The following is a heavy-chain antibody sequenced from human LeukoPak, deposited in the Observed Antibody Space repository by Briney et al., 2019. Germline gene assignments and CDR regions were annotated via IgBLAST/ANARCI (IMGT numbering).Heavy chain of an antibody. Sequence: GGSLRLSCAASGFTFSSYAMHWVRQAPGRGLEWVSSISPAGGTTYYADSVKGRFTISRDNSKNTLYVQMNSLRVEDTAVYYCAKSRSGSSNWALRIFDNWGQGTLVSVSS. CDR3: AKSRSGSSNWALRIFDN. CDR1: GFTFSSYA. J-gene: IGHJ4*02. D-gene: IGHD6-13*01. CDR2: ISPAGGTT. V-gene: IGHV3-23*01.